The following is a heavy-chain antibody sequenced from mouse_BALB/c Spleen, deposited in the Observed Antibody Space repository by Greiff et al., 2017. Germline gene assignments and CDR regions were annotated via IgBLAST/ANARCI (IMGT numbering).Heavy chain of an antibody. CDR2: IDPENGNT. V-gene: IGHV14-1*02. Sequence: VQLQQSGAELVRPGALVKLSCKASGFNIKDYYMHWVKQRPEQGLEWIGWIDPENGNTIYDPKFQGKASITADTSSNTAYLQLSSLTSEDTAVYYCARGGSSSFAYWGQGTLVTVSA. CDR1: GFNIKDYY. D-gene: IGHD1-1*01. J-gene: IGHJ3*01. CDR3: ARGGSSSFAY.